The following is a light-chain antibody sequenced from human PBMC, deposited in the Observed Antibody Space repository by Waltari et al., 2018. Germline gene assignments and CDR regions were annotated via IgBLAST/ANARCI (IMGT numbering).Light chain of an antibody. J-gene: IGLJ3*02. Sequence: QSMLTQPPSASGTPGQRVTISCSGSYSNIGSNVVNWSHQLPGKAPKLLIYRSDRRPSGVPVRFSGSKSGSSASLAIDGLHSEDEADYYCASWDDSLNGHWVFGGGTKVTVL. CDR2: RSD. CDR1: YSNIGSNV. CDR3: ASWDDSLNGHWV. V-gene: IGLV1-44*01.